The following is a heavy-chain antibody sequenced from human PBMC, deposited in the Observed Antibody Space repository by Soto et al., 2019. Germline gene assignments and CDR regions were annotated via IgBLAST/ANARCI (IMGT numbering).Heavy chain of an antibody. Sequence: GGSLRLSCAASGFTFSSYWMYWVRQAPGKGLVWVSRISSDGTNTNYADSVKGRFTISRDNAKHTLYLQMNGLRAEDTAVYYCARDCSIGTSCYGVNGFWGQGTLVTVSS. V-gene: IGHV3-74*01. CDR1: GFTFSSYW. CDR3: ARDCSIGTSCYGVNGF. CDR2: ISSDGTNT. J-gene: IGHJ4*02. D-gene: IGHD2-2*01.